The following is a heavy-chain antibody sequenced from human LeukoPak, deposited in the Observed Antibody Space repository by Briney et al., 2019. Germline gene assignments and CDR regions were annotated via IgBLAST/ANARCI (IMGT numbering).Heavy chain of an antibody. V-gene: IGHV1-69*13. J-gene: IGHJ4*02. CDR2: IIPIFGTA. D-gene: IGHD3-22*01. CDR1: GGTFSSYA. CDR3: ARSPYDSSGYCFDY. Sequence: ASVKVSCKASGGTFSSYAISWVRQAPGQGLEWMGGIIPIFGTANYAQKFQGRVTITADESTSAAYMELSSLRSEDTAVYYCARSPYDSSGYCFDYWGQGTLVTVSS.